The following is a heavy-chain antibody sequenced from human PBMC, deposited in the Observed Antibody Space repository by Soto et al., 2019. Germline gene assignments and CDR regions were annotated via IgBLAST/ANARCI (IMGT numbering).Heavy chain of an antibody. J-gene: IGHJ5*02. CDR1: GFTFSGSA. D-gene: IGHD3-10*01. Sequence: PGGSLRLSCAASGFTFSGSAMHWVRQASGKGLEWVGRIRSKANSYATAYAASVKGRFTISRDDSKNTAYLQMNSLKTEDTAVYYCTRRRYYYGSGSSVPGYNWFDPWGQGTLVTVSS. CDR2: IRSKANSYAT. V-gene: IGHV3-73*01. CDR3: TRRRYYYGSGSSVPGYNWFDP.